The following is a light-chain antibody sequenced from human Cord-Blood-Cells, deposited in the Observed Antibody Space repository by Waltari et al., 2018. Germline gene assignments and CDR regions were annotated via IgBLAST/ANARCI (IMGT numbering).Light chain of an antibody. CDR2: AAS. CDR3: QQSYSTPYT. CDR1: QSISSY. J-gene: IGKJ2*01. Sequence: GDSVTITCRASQSISSYLNWYQQKPGKAPKLLIYAASSLQSGVPSRFSGSGSGTDFTLTISSLQPEDFATYYCQQSYSTPYTFGQGTKLEIK. V-gene: IGKV1-39*01.